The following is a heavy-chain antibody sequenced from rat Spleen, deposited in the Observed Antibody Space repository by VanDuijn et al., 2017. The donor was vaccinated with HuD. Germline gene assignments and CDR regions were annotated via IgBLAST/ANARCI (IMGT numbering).Heavy chain of an antibody. J-gene: IGHJ2*01. Sequence: EVKLVESGGGLVQPGRSLKLSCVASGFTFNRYWMYWVRQAPGKGLEWVSSIDTDGSRTYYPDSVRGRFTISRDNAENTAYLQMNSLWSEDTATYYCAVAGYGYWGQGVMVTVSS. V-gene: IGHV5-58*01. CDR1: GFTFNRYW. CDR3: AVAGYGY. CDR2: IDTDGSRT. D-gene: IGHD4-3*01.